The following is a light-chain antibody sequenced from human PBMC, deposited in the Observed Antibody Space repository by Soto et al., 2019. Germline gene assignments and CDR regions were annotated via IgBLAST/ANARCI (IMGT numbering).Light chain of an antibody. V-gene: IGKV1-27*01. CDR2: AAS. CDR1: QGISNY. Sequence: DIQMTQSPSSLSASVGDRVTITCRASQGISNYLAGYQQKPGKVPKLLIYAASTLQSGVPSRFSGSGSGTDFTLTISRLQPEDVATYYCQRYNSDPPFGPGTKVDIQ. CDR3: QRYNSDPP. J-gene: IGKJ3*01.